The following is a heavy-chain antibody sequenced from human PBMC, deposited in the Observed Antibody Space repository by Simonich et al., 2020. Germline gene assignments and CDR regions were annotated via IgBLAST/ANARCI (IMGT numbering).Heavy chain of an antibody. CDR1: GFTFSSYA. V-gene: IGHV3-23*01. Sequence: EVQLLESGGGLVQPGGSLRLSCAASGFTFSSYAMSWVRQAQGKGLEWGSAISGRGGSTYYADYVKGRFTISRDNSKNTLYLQMNSLRAEDTAVYYCAKDSSLVGATDWFDPWGQGTLVTVSS. D-gene: IGHD1-26*01. CDR3: AKDSSLVGATDWFDP. J-gene: IGHJ5*02. CDR2: ISGRGGST.